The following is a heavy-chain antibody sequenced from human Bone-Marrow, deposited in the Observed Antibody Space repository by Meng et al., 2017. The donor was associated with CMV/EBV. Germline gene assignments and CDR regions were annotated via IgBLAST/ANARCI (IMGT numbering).Heavy chain of an antibody. V-gene: IGHV3-30*19. D-gene: IGHD3-10*01. J-gene: IGHJ4*02. Sequence: GESLKISCAASGFTFSSYGMHWVRQAPGKGLEWVAVISYNGSNKYYADSVKGRFTISRDNSKNTLYLQMNSLRAEDTAVNYCARGKGRQYWGQGTLVTVSS. CDR3: ARGKGRQY. CDR2: ISYNGSNK. CDR1: GFTFSSYG.